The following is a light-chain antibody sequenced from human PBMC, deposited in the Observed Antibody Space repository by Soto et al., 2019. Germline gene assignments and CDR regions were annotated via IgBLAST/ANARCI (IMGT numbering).Light chain of an antibody. CDR3: QQYNNWPFS. Sequence: TQSPATLCVSPWERDTLSCRAGQGVATNFAWYQQKSGQSPRLLIYDVSTRATGVPARFSGTGSETDFTLTISGLQSDDSAVYFRQQYNNWPFSFGQGTRLEIK. V-gene: IGKV3-15*01. CDR1: QGVATN. J-gene: IGKJ5*01. CDR2: DVS.